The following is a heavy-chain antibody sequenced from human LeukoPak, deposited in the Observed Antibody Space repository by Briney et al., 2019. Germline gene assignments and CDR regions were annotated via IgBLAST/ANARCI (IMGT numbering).Heavy chain of an antibody. V-gene: IGHV3-33*01. CDR3: ARDSWGMDV. J-gene: IGHJ6*02. Sequence: PGRSLRLSCAASGFTFSSYGMHWVRQAPGKGLEWVAAIWYDGSNKYYADSVKGRFTISRDNSKNTLYLQMNSLRAEDTAVYYCARDSWGMDVWGQGTTVTVSS. CDR1: GFTFSSYG. CDR2: IWYDGSNK.